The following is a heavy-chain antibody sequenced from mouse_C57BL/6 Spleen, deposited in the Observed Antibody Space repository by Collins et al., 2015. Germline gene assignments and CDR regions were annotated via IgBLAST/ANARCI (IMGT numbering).Heavy chain of an antibody. Sequence: SVKISCKASGYAFSSYWMNWVKQRPGKGLEWIGQIFPGDGDTNYNGNFKGKATLTTDKSSSTAYMQLSSLTSEDSAVYFCARGAYWGQGTLVTVSA. CDR2: IFPGDGDT. V-gene: IGHV1-80*01. J-gene: IGHJ3*01. CDR1: GYAFSSYW. CDR3: ARGAY.